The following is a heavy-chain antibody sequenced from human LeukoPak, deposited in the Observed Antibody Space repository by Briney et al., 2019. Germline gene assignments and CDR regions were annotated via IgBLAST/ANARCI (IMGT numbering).Heavy chain of an antibody. D-gene: IGHD3-10*01. J-gene: IGHJ6*02. V-gene: IGHV3-48*02. CDR2: ISWSSNTM. CDR1: GFTFSSFS. CDR3: TRDLVEYVSGRYHYHGMDV. Sequence: GGSLRPSCVASGFTFSSFSLNWVRQAPGKGLEWVSYISWSSNTMDYADSVQGRFTISRDNAKNSLYLQMNSLRDEDTAVYYCTRDLVEYVSGRYHYHGMDVWGQGTTVTVSS.